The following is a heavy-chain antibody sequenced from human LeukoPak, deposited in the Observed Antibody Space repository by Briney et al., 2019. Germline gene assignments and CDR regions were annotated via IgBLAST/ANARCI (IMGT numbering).Heavy chain of an antibody. V-gene: IGHV3-48*02. CDR2: ISSSSSTI. CDR1: GFTFSSYS. Sequence: GGSLRLSCAASGFTFSSYSMNWVRQASGKGLEWVSYISSSSSTIYYADSVKGRFTISRDNAKNSLYLQMNSLRDEDTAVYYCARIYYYYYGMDVWGQGTTVTVSS. CDR3: ARIYYYYYGMDV. J-gene: IGHJ6*02.